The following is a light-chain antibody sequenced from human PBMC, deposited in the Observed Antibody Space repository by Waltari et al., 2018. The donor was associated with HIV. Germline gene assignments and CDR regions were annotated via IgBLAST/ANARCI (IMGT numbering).Light chain of an antibody. J-gene: IGKJ4*01. CDR3: QQYGSSPQT. Sequence: EIVLTQSPGTLSLSPGERATLSCRASQSVSSSYLAWYQQKPGQAHRLLLYGTSNSATGIPDRFSGRGSGTDFTLTISRLEPEDSALYYCQQYGSSPQTFGGGTKVEI. V-gene: IGKV3-20*01. CDR2: GTS. CDR1: QSVSSSY.